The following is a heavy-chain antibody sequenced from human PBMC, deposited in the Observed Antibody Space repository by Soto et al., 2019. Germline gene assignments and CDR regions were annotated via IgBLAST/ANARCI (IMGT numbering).Heavy chain of an antibody. CDR2: IYWDDDK. J-gene: IGHJ3*02. Sequence: QITLKESGPTLVKPTQTLTLTCTFSGFSLTTRGVGVGWIRQPPGKALEWLALIYWDDDKRYSPSLKSRLTITNDTSKTQVVLTMTNMDPVDTATYYCAHAKMIVVAEDAFDIWGQGTMVTVSS. D-gene: IGHD3-22*01. V-gene: IGHV2-5*02. CDR3: AHAKMIVVAEDAFDI. CDR1: GFSLTTRGVG.